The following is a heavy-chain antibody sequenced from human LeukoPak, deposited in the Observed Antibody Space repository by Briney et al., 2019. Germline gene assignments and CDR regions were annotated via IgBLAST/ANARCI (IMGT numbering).Heavy chain of an antibody. V-gene: IGHV1-69*05. J-gene: IGHJ4*02. CDR2: IIPIFGTA. Sequence: ASVEVSCKASGGTFSSYAISWVRQAPGQGLEWMGGIIPIFGTANYAQKFQGRVTITTDESTSTAYMELSSLRSEDTAVYYCARLYSSSRVFDYWGQGTLVTVSS. CDR3: ARLYSSSRVFDY. CDR1: GGTFSSYA. D-gene: IGHD6-13*01.